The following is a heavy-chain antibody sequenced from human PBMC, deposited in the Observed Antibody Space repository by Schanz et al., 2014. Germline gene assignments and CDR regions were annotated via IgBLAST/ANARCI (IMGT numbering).Heavy chain of an antibody. CDR1: GGTFSSYT. J-gene: IGHJ6*03. Sequence: QVQLVQSEAEVKKPGSSVKVSCKSSGGTFSSYTISWLRQAPGQGLEWMGRIIPILGIANYAQNFQGRVTMTADKATSTAYMELTSLRSEDTAVYYCAGTYCSSTSCYTGYYYMDVWGKGTTGTVSS. D-gene: IGHD2-2*02. CDR2: IIPILGIA. V-gene: IGHV1-69*02. CDR3: AGTYCSSTSCYTGYYYMDV.